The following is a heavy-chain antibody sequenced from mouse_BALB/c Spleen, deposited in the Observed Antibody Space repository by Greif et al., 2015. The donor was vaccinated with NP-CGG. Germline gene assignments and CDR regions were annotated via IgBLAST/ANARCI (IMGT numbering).Heavy chain of an antibody. CDR3: ARSKKSDGYYGY. Sequence: VQLKESGPELVKPGASVKISCKASGYSFTGYYMHWVKQSHVKSLEWIGRINPYNGATSYNQNFKDKASLTVDKSPSTAYMELHSLTSEDPAVYYCARSKKSDGYYGYWGQGTTLTVSS. CDR2: INPYNGAT. CDR1: GYSFTGYY. J-gene: IGHJ2*01. V-gene: IGHV1-31*01. D-gene: IGHD2-3*01.